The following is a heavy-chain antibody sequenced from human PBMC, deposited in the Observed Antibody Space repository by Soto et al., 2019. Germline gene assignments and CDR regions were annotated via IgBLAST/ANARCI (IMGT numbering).Heavy chain of an antibody. V-gene: IGHV5-51*01. D-gene: IGHD2-15*01. CDR3: ASDSHCNGGNCPMGGFDM. J-gene: IGHJ3*02. CDR1: GYTVATSW. Sequence: AVQISCQACGYTVATSWSAWVRHLPGKGLEYMGIIYPGNSDARYSPSFQGQVTISADTALSTTYLQWDTLKPSDTAIYFCASDSHCNGGNCPMGGFDMWGQGTMVPV. CDR2: IYPGNSDA.